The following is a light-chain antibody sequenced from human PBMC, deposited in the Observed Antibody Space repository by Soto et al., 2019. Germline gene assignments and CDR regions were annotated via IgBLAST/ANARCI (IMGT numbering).Light chain of an antibody. CDR2: GAS. CDR3: QQYSNWPSWT. CDR1: QSVRSF. V-gene: IGKV3-15*01. Sequence: EKVMTQSPATLSMSPGERATLSCRARQSVRSFLAWYQQKPGQAPRLLIYGASTRATGIPARFSGSGSGTEFTLTISSLQSEDFAVYYCQQYSNWPSWTFGQGTKVEVK. J-gene: IGKJ1*01.